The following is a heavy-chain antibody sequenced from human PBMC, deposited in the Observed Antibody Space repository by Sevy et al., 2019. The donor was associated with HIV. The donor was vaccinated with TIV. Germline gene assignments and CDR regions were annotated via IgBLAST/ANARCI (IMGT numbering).Heavy chain of an antibody. V-gene: IGHV4-59*08. CDR3: AGENAWGRGYS. D-gene: IGHD1-26*01. J-gene: IGHJ4*02. CDR1: GGSITSLY. Sequence: LSLTCTVSGGSITSLYWNWIRQPPGKGLEWIANIYYHGHINYNPSLKSRVTLSLDTSKNQFSLRLSSVTAADTAMYYCAGENAWGRGYSWGQGTLVTVSS. CDR2: IYYHGHI.